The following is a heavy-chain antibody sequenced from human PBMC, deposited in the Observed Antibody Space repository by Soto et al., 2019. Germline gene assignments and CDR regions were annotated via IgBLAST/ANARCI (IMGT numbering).Heavy chain of an antibody. CDR2: ISAYNGNT. Sequence: GASVKVSCKASGYTFTSYGISWVRQAPGQGLEWMGWISAYNGNTNYAQKLQGRVTMTTDTSTSTAYMELRSLRSDDTAVYYCARDAVGHDYADIVVVPAAILYYYYYMDVWGKGTTVTV. D-gene: IGHD2-2*01. V-gene: IGHV1-18*01. J-gene: IGHJ6*03. CDR3: ARDAVGHDYADIVVVPAAILYYYYYMDV. CDR1: GYTFTSYG.